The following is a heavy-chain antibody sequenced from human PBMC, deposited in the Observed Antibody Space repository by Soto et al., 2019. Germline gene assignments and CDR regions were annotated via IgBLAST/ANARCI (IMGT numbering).Heavy chain of an antibody. CDR1: GGSVSSGRDY. D-gene: IGHD1-26*01. CDR3: ARDGSVGAIGAFDI. Sequence: PSESLSLTCTVSGGSVSSGRDYWSWIRQPPGKGLEWIGYIYYSGSTNYNPSLKSRVTISVDTSKNQFSLKLSSVTAADTAVYYCARDGSVGAIGAFDIWGQGTMVTVSS. V-gene: IGHV4-61*01. J-gene: IGHJ3*02. CDR2: IYYSGST.